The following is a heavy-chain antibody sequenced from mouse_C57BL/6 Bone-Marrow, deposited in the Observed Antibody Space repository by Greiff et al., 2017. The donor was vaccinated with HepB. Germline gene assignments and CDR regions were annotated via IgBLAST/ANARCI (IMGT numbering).Heavy chain of an antibody. V-gene: IGHV1-81*01. CDR3: ARSRSGYRYYFAY. Sequence: QVQLQQSGAELARPGASVKLSCKASGYTFTSYGISWVQQRTGQGLEWIGEIYPRSGNTYYNEKVKCKATLTADKSSSTAYMELRILTSEDSAVYFCARSRSGYRYYFAYWGQGTTLTVSS. J-gene: IGHJ2*01. D-gene: IGHD3-2*02. CDR1: GYTFTSYG. CDR2: IYPRSGNT.